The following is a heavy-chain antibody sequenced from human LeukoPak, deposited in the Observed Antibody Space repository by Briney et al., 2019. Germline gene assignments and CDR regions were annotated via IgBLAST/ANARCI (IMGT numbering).Heavy chain of an antibody. CDR2: IYYSGTT. J-gene: IGHJ6*04. CDR1: GDSMSSSSYY. V-gene: IGHV4-39*01. D-gene: IGHD3-3*01. CDR3: ARHAVADSVTVFGVSPDV. Sequence: PSETLSLTCSVSGDSMSSSSYYWGWIRQPPGKGLEWIGSIYYSGTTHYNASLKSRVIISLDRSRTQFSLQVNSVTAADTAVYYCARHAVADSVTVFGVSPDVLGKGTTVTLFS.